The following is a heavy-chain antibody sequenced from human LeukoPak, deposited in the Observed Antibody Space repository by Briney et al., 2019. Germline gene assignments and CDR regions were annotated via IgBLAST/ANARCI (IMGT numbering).Heavy chain of an antibody. CDR3: AKGGSSTWTTETNHYFDH. V-gene: IGHV3-30*02. CDR2: IRHDGSNK. D-gene: IGHD4-17*01. J-gene: IGHJ4*02. CDR1: GFSVISYG. Sequence: GGSLRLSCAASGFSVISYGMHWVRQAPGKGLEWVAFIRHDGSNKYYVDSVKGRFSISRDSPKNTLYLQMNSLRAEDTAMYYCAKGGSSTWTTETNHYFDHWGQGTLVTVSS.